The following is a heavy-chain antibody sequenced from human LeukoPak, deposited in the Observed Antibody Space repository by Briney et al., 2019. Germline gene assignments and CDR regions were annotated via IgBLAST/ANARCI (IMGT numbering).Heavy chain of an antibody. Sequence: SETLSLTCTVSGGSISNYFWSWIRQPPGKGLEWIAYIYSSGNTNYNPSLRGRVTISVDTSKNQFSLKLSSVTAADTAVYYCARDYGLGLRGAFDIWGQGTMVTVSS. CDR2: IYSSGNT. V-gene: IGHV4-59*12. CDR1: GGSISNYF. CDR3: ARDYGLGLRGAFDI. J-gene: IGHJ3*02. D-gene: IGHD6-19*01.